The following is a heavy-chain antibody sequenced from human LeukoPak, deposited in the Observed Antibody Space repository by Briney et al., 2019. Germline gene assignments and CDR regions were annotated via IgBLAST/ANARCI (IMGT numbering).Heavy chain of an antibody. D-gene: IGHD2-15*01. V-gene: IGHV3-21*01. CDR2: ISSSSSYI. Sequence: PGGSLRLSCAASGFTFSSYSMNWVRQAPGKGLEWVSSISSSSSYIYYADSVKGRFTISRDNAKNSLYLQMNSLRAEDTAVYYCARDIIVVVVADEDFYMDVWGKGTTVTVSS. CDR3: ARDIIVVVVADEDFYMDV. CDR1: GFTFSSYS. J-gene: IGHJ6*03.